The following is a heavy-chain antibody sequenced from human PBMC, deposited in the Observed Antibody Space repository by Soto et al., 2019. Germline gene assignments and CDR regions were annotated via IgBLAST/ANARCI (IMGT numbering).Heavy chain of an antibody. CDR1: GYTFTSYY. V-gene: IGHV1-2*04. CDR3: ARHVTEQWLVPGGWFDP. J-gene: IGHJ5*02. Sequence: QVQLVQSGAEVKKPGASVKVSCKASGYTFTSYYMHWVRQAPGQGLEWMGWINPNSGGTNYAQKFQGWVTMTRDTSISTAYMELSRLRSDDTAVYYCARHVTEQWLVPGGWFDPWGQGTLVTVSS. CDR2: INPNSGGT. D-gene: IGHD6-19*01.